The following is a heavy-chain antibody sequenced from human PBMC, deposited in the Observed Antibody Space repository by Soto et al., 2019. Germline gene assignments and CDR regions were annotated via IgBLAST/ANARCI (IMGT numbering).Heavy chain of an antibody. CDR1: GFTVSSNY. V-gene: IGHV3-53*01. D-gene: IGHD6-19*01. CDR3: ARAGAYYYYGMDV. J-gene: IGHJ6*02. Sequence: TGGSLRLSCAASGFTVSSNYMSWVRQAPGKGLEWVSVIYSGGSTYYADSVKGRFTISRDNSKNTLYLQMNSLRAEDTAVYYCARAGAYYYYGMDVWGQGTTVTVSS. CDR2: IYSGGST.